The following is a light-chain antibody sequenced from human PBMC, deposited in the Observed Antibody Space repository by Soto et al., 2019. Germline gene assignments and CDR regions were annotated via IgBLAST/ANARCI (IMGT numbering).Light chain of an antibody. V-gene: IGKV1-39*01. CDR2: AAS. J-gene: IGKJ1*01. Sequence: IQMTQSPSSLSASVGDRVTITCRASQSISSYLNWYQQKPGKAPKLLIYAASSLQSGVPSRFSGSGSGTDFTLTISSLQPEDSATYYCQQSYSTLWTFGQGTKVDI. CDR3: QQSYSTLWT. CDR1: QSISSY.